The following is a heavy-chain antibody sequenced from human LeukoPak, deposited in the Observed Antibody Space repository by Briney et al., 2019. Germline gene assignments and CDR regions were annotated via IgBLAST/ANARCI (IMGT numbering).Heavy chain of an antibody. J-gene: IGHJ4*02. CDR2: IIPIFGIA. Sequence: ASVKVSCKASGGTFSSYAISWVRQAPGQGLEWMGRIIPIFGIANYAQKFQGRVTITADKSTSTAYMGLSSLRSEDTAVYYCARDQLEQWPERGGDYFDYWGQGTLVTVSS. CDR1: GGTFSSYA. V-gene: IGHV1-69*04. CDR3: ARDQLEQWPERGGDYFDY. D-gene: IGHD6-19*01.